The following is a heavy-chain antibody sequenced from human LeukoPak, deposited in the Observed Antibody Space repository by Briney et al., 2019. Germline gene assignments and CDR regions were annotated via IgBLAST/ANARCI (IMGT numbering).Heavy chain of an antibody. CDR2: ISGSGGST. CDR1: GFTFSSYA. J-gene: IGHJ4*02. D-gene: IGHD2-15*01. Sequence: PGGSLRLSCAASGFTFSSYAMSWVRQAPGKGLEWVSAISGSGGSTYYADSVKGRFTISRDNSKNTLYLQMNSLRAEDTAVYYCAKFLCRGGSCYANYFDYWGQGTLVTVSS. CDR3: AKFLCRGGSCYANYFDY. V-gene: IGHV3-23*01.